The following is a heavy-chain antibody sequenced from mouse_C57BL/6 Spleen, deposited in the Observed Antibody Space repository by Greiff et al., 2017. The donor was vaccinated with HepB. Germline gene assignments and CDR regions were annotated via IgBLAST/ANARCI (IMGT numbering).Heavy chain of an antibody. CDR2: IYPGDGDT. V-gene: IGHV1-82*01. CDR3: AHDYYGSPAWFAY. CDR1: GYAFSSSW. D-gene: IGHD1-1*01. Sequence: VKLQESGPELVKPGASVKISCKASGYAFSSSWMNWVKQRPGKGLEWIGRIYPGDGDTNYNGKFKGKATLTADKSSSTAYMQLSSLTSEDSAVYFCAHDYYGSPAWFAYWGQGTLVTVSA. J-gene: IGHJ3*01.